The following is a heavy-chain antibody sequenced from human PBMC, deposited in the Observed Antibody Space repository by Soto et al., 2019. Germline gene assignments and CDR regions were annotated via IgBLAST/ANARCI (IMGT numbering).Heavy chain of an antibody. CDR1: GYTFTGYY. V-gene: IGHV1-2*04. J-gene: IGHJ5*02. D-gene: IGHD3-9*01. CDR2: INPNSGGT. Sequence: ASVKVSCKASGYTFTGYYMHWVRQAPGQGLEWMGWINPNSGGTNYAQKFQGWVTMTRDTSISTAYMELSRLRSDDTAVYYCAREVSAYYDILTGYPSYNWFDPWGQGTLVTVS. CDR3: AREVSAYYDILTGYPSYNWFDP.